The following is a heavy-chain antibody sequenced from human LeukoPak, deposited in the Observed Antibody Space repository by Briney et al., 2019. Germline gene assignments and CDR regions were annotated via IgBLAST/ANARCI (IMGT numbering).Heavy chain of an antibody. CDR1: GGSFSGYY. V-gene: IGHV4-34*01. J-gene: IGHJ4*02. Sequence: PSETLSLTCAVYGGSFSGYYWSWIRQPPEKGLEWIGEINHSGSTNYNPSLKSRVTISVDTSKNQFSLKLSSVTAADTAVYYCARGWQHHFWGQGTLVTVSS. D-gene: IGHD6-13*01. CDR3: ARGWQHHF. CDR2: INHSGST.